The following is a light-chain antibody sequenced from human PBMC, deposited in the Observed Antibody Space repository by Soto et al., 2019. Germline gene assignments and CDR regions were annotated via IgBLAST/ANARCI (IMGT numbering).Light chain of an antibody. CDR3: QQYGSSGT. V-gene: IGKV3D-20*01. CDR1: QSVSSSY. J-gene: IGKJ1*01. CDR2: DAS. Sequence: EIVMTRSPATLSVSPGERATLSCGASQSVSSSYLAWYQQKPGLAPRLLIYDASSRATGIPDRFSGSGSGTDFTLTISRLEPEDFAVYYCQQYGSSGTFGQGTKVDIK.